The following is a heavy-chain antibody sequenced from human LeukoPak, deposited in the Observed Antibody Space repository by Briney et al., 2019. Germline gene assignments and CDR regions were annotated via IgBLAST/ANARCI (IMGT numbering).Heavy chain of an antibody. CDR1: GFTFSSYA. J-gene: IGHJ3*02. V-gene: IGHV3-30-3*01. Sequence: GGSLRLSCAASGFTFSSYAMQWVRQAPGKGLEWVAVISYDGSNKYYADSVKGRFTISRDNSKNTLYLQMNSLRAEDTAVYYCARDPKIFTMMNAFDIWGQGTMVTVSS. CDR2: ISYDGSNK. CDR3: ARDPKIFTMMNAFDI. D-gene: IGHD3-22*01.